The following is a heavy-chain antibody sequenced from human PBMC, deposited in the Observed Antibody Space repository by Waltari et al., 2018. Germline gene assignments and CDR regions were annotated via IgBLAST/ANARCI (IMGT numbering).Heavy chain of an antibody. CDR1: GHSIRSEYF. J-gene: IGHJ4*02. D-gene: IGHD6-19*01. Sequence: QVQPQESGPGLVKPSETLSLTCAVFGHSIRSEYFWGWIRQPPGKGLEWIGTTHHDGTTFYSPSLQNRITISLDTSNNQFSLRLRSMTAADTAVYYCAAVAWHYSVRIDYWGQGTLVTVSS. V-gene: IGHV4-38-2*01. CDR2: THHDGTT. CDR3: AAVAWHYSVRIDY.